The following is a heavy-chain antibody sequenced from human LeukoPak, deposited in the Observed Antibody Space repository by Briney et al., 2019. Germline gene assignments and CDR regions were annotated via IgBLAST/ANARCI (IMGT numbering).Heavy chain of an antibody. J-gene: IGHJ4*02. CDR3: ARGVVNTYDY. D-gene: IGHD2-15*01. CDR2: INHSGST. CDR1: GGSISNYF. V-gene: IGHV4-34*01. Sequence: SETLSLTCTVSGGSISNYFWSWIRQPPGKGLEWIGEINHSGSTNYNPSLKSRVTISVDTSKNQFSLKLSSVTAADTAVYYCARGVVNTYDYWGQGTLVTVSS.